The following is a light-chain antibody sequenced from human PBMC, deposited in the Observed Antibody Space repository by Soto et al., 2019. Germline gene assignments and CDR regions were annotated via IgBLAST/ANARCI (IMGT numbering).Light chain of an antibody. CDR3: QQLNTFPPFFT. CDR1: QTISSW. Sequence: DIQLTQSPSFLSASVGDRVTITCRASQTISSWLAWYQQKPGKAPKLLIYKASTLKSGVPSRFSGSGSGTEFTLTISSLQPEDFATYFCQQLNTFPPFFTFGPGTKVDIK. J-gene: IGKJ3*01. V-gene: IGKV1-5*03. CDR2: KAS.